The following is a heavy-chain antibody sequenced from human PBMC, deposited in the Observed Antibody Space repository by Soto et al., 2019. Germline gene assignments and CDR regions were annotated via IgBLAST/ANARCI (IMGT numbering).Heavy chain of an antibody. CDR2: IYYSGST. CDR1: GGSISSSSYY. J-gene: IGHJ4*02. CDR3: ARATSGYDLDY. Sequence: PSETLSLTCTVSGGSISSSSYYWGWIRQPPGKGLEWIGSIYYSGSTNYNPSLKSRVTISVDTSKNQFSLKLSSVTAADTAVYYCARATSGYDLDYWGQGTLVTVSS. D-gene: IGHD5-12*01. V-gene: IGHV4-39*07.